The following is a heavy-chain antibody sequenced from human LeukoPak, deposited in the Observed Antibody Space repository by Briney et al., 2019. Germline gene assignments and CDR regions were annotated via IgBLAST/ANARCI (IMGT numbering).Heavy chain of an antibody. V-gene: IGHV3-53*01. D-gene: IGHD2/OR15-2a*01. CDR2: IYSGGST. J-gene: IGHJ4*02. CDR1: GFTVSSNY. Sequence: GGSLRLSCAASGFTVSSNYMSWVRQAPGKGLERVSVIYSGGSTYYADSVKGRFTISRDNSKNTLYLQMNSLRAEDTAVYYCARGNMDDPIDYWGQGTLVTVSS. CDR3: ARGNMDDPIDY.